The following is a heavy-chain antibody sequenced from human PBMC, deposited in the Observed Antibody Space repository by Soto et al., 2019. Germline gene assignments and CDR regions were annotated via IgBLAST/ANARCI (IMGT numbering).Heavy chain of an antibody. CDR3: ARAWYHCMDV. V-gene: IGHV3-74*03. Sequence: PGGSLILSCAASGFAFNTYWMHWGRQVPGKELVWISKINGDGTDIKYADSVKGRFTISRDNAQNTLFLYMDSLSADDTAVYYCARAWYHCMDVWGKGTTVTVSS. D-gene: IGHD1-20*01. CDR1: GFAFNTYW. J-gene: IGHJ6*03. CDR2: INGDGTDI.